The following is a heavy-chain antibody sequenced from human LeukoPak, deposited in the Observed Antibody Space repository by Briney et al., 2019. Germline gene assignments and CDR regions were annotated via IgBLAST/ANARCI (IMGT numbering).Heavy chain of an antibody. CDR3: ARDEPGGPTGDYYYYYYMDV. D-gene: IGHD3-16*01. CDR2: IYTSGST. J-gene: IGHJ6*03. CDR1: GGSISSGSYY. Sequence: SETLSLTCTVSGGSISSGSYYWSWIRQPAGKGLEWIGRIYTSGSTNYNPSLKSRVTISVDTSKNQFSLKLSSVTAADTAVYYCARDEPGGPTGDYYYYYYMDVWGKGTTVTVSS. V-gene: IGHV4-61*02.